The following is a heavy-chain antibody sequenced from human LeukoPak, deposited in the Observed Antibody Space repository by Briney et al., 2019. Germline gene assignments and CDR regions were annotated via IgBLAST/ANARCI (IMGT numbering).Heavy chain of an antibody. CDR1: GRSIGISY. CDR2: IFTSGIA. Sequence: SETLSLTCTVSGRSIGISYWNWIRHPGGEGLERIGRIFTSGIANYKPSLKSRVSMSVDTSKNQFSMNMSSVTAADTAVYYCAREISGTYYNPLGYMDVWGKGTTVTVPS. CDR3: AREISGTYYNPLGYMDV. V-gene: IGHV4-4*07. D-gene: IGHD3-10*01. J-gene: IGHJ6*03.